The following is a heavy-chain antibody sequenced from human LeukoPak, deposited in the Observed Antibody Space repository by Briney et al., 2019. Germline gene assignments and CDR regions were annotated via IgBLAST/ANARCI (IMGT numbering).Heavy chain of an antibody. CDR1: GGSFSGYY. J-gene: IGHJ4*02. D-gene: IGHD3-9*01. CDR2: IYYSGST. CDR3: ARRSYDILTGYYSLDY. Sequence: SETLSLTCAVYGGSFSGYYWSWIRQPPGKGLEWIGYIYYSGSTNYNPSLKSRVTISVDTSKNQFSLKLSSVTAADTAVYYCARRSYDILTGYYSLDYWGQGTLVTVSS. V-gene: IGHV4-59*08.